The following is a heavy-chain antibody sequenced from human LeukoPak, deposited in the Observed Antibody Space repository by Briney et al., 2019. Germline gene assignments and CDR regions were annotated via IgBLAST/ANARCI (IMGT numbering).Heavy chain of an antibody. V-gene: IGHV4-59*01. CDR1: GVSISSYY. D-gene: IGHD3-22*01. Sequence: SETLSLTCSVSGVSISSYYWSWVRQPPGKGLEWIGYMYSSGRNNYNSSLKSRVTIALDTSQNQFSLKLRSVTAADTDVYYCARAWSDGTGYFIDFWGQGILVAVSS. J-gene: IGHJ4*02. CDR3: ARAWSDGTGYFIDF. CDR2: MYSSGRN.